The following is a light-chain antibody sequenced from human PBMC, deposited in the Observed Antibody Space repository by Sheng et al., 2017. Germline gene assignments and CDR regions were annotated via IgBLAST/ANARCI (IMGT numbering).Light chain of an antibody. V-gene: IGKV1-12*01. CDR2: AAS. CDR1: QSINNW. CDR3: QQGNSFPPT. Sequence: IRMTQSPSTLSASVGDRVTITCRASQSINNWLAWYQQKPGKAPKLLIYAASSLQSGVPSRFSGSGSGTDFTLTISSLQPEDFATYYCQQGNSFPPTFGGGTKVEIK. J-gene: IGKJ4*01.